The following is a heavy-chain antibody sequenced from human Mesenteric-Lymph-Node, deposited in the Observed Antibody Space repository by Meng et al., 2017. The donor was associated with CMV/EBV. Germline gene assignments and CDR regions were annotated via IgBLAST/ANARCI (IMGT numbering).Heavy chain of an antibody. D-gene: IGHD3-22*01. CDR2: ISAFNGNT. CDR3: ARGGTYYYDTSGPQFDY. Sequence: ASVKVSCKAAGYTFTNYGISWVRQAPGQGLEWMGWISAFNGNTDYAQKLQGRVTLTTDTSTSTAYMELRSLTSDDTAMYFCARGGTYYYDTSGPQFDYWGQGTLVTVSS. J-gene: IGHJ4*02. CDR1: GYTFTNYG. V-gene: IGHV1-18*01.